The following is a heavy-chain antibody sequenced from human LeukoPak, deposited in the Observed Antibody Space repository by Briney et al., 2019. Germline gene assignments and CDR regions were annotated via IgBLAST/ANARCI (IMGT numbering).Heavy chain of an antibody. CDR3: VKVPGRTAMPTKYYFDY. Sequence: AGGSLRLSCSASGFTFSIHAMRWVRQAPGKGLEYVSAISSNGGSTYYADSVKGRFTISRDNSKNTLYLQMSSMRAEDTAVYYCVKVPGRTAMPTKYYFDYWGQGTLVTVSS. D-gene: IGHD5-18*01. CDR1: GFTFSIHA. V-gene: IGHV3-64D*06. CDR2: ISSNGGST. J-gene: IGHJ4*02.